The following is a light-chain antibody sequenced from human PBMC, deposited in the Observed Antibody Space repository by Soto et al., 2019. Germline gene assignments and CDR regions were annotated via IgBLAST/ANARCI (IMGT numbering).Light chain of an antibody. CDR3: QQYGSSPIT. J-gene: IGKJ5*01. Sequence: EIILTQSPATLSLSPGERATLSCGASQSVSSSYVAWYQHRPDLAPRLLIHDASSRATGIPDRFSGTKSGTDFTLTIRRLEPEDAAVYYCQQYGSSPITFGQGTRLEI. CDR2: DAS. V-gene: IGKV3D-20*01. CDR1: QSVSSSY.